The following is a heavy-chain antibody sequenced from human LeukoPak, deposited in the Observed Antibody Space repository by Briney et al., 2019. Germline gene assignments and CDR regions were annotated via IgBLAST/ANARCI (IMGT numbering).Heavy chain of an antibody. CDR3: ARMDIVVVPAAPGHYYYYYYMDV. Sequence: SVKVSCKASGGTFSSYAISWVRQAPGQGLEWMGRIIPIFGTANYAQKFQGRVTITTDESTSTAYMELSSLRSEDTAVYYCARMDIVVVPAAPGHYYYYYYMDVWGKGTTVTVSS. V-gene: IGHV1-69*05. J-gene: IGHJ6*03. CDR1: GGTFSSYA. CDR2: IIPIFGTA. D-gene: IGHD2-2*03.